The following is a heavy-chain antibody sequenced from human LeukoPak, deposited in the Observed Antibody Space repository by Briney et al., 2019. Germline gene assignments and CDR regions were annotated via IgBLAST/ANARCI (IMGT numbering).Heavy chain of an antibody. J-gene: IGHJ4*02. D-gene: IGHD2-15*01. CDR2: IKSDGSST. Sequence: GGSLRLSCAASGFTFSNYWMHWVRRAPGKGLVWVSRIKSDGSSTSYADFVKGRFTISRDNAKNTLYLQMNSLRAEDTAVYYCARDPDICSGGSCYPHFDYWGQGTLVTVSS. CDR1: GFTFSNYW. CDR3: ARDPDICSGGSCYPHFDY. V-gene: IGHV3-74*01.